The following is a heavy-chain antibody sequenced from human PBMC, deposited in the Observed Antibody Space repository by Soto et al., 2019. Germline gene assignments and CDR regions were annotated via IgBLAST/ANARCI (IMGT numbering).Heavy chain of an antibody. CDR3: ARVDIVATIFDY. Sequence: ASVKVSCKASGYTFTGYYMHWVRQAPGQGLEWMGWINPNSGGTNYAQKFQGRVTMTRDTSISTAYMELSRLRSDDTAVYYCARVDIVATIFDYWGQGTLVTVSS. V-gene: IGHV1-2*02. J-gene: IGHJ4*02. CDR2: INPNSGGT. D-gene: IGHD5-12*01. CDR1: GYTFTGYY.